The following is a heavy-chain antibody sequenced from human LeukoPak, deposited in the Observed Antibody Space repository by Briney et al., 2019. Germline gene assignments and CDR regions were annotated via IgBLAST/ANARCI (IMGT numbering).Heavy chain of an antibody. CDR1: GYTFTSYG. CDR3: ARDIEQEMAKEDFDYYYMDV. J-gene: IGHJ6*03. Sequence: ASVKVFCKASGYTFTSYGITWVRQAPGQGLEWMGWISVFNGNTNEAQKFQDRVIMTADTSTGTAYMELRSLRSDDTAVYYCARDIEQEMAKEDFDYYYMDVWGKGTTVTVSS. V-gene: IGHV1-18*01. D-gene: IGHD5-24*01. CDR2: ISVFNGNT.